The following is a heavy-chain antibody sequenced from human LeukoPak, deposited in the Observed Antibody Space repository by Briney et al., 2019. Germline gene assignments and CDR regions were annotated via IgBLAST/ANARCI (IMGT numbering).Heavy chain of an antibody. CDR3: AREFRIAYTIFGVAPEYLVDY. CDR1: GFTFDDYG. D-gene: IGHD3-3*01. V-gene: IGHV3-20*04. CDR2: INWNGGST. J-gene: IGHJ4*02. Sequence: GGSLRLSCAASGFTFDDYGMSWVRQAPGKGLEWVSGINWNGGSTGYADSVKGRFTISRDNAKNSLYLQMNSLRAEDTALYYCAREFRIAYTIFGVAPEYLVDYWGQGTLVTVSS.